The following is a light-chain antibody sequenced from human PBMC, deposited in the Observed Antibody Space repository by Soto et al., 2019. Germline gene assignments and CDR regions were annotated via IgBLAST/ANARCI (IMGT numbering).Light chain of an antibody. V-gene: IGLV2-8*01. CDR2: EVA. CDR3: SSHAGDGKFV. Sequence: QSVLTQPPSASGSPGQSITISCTGTSSDVGASNYVSWYRQYPGTPPQLAISEVAKRPSGVPDRFSGSKSANTASLTVSGFQAEDEADYYCSSHAGDGKFVFGTGTKLTVL. CDR1: SSDVGASNY. J-gene: IGLJ1*01.